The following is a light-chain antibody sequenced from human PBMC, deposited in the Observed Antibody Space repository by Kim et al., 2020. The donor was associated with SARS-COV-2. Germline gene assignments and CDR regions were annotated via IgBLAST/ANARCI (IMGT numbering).Light chain of an antibody. CDR3: EQYGSTPAT. Sequence: SPGDIASLSCRAGRNVNHRDIAWCQQKPVQAPRVLISSASSRATGVPDRVSSSGSGTEFTLIISRLEPQDLAMYFCEQYGSTPATFGQGSKVDI. V-gene: IGKV3-20*01. CDR1: RNVNHRD. J-gene: IGKJ1*01. CDR2: SAS.